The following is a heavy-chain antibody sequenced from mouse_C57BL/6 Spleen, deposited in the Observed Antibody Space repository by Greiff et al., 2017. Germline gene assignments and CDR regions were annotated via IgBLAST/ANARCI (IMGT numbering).Heavy chain of an antibody. V-gene: IGHV5-16*01. CDR3: ARDYGNYLYFDY. CDR1: GFTFSDYY. J-gene: IGHJ2*01. CDR2: INYDGSST. D-gene: IGHD2-1*01. Sequence: EVQVVESEGGLVQPGSSMKLSCTASGFTFSDYYMAWVRQVPEKGLEWVANINYDGSSTYYLDSLKSRFIISRDNAKNILYLQMSSLKSEDTATYYCARDYGNYLYFDYWGQGTTLTVSS.